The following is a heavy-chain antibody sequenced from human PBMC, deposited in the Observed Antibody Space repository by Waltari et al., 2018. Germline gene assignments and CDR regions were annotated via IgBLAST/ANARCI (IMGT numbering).Heavy chain of an antibody. CDR3: ARAQYYYYMDV. CDR1: GFTFSSYA. Sequence: QVRLVECGGAEVQTGRSLRLSCAASGFTFSSYARHWARQAPGKGLEWVAVISYDGSNKYYADSVKGRFTISRDNSKNTLYLQMNSLRAEDTAVYYCARAQYYYYMDVWGKGTTVTVSS. CDR2: ISYDGSNK. V-gene: IGHV3-30*01. J-gene: IGHJ6*03.